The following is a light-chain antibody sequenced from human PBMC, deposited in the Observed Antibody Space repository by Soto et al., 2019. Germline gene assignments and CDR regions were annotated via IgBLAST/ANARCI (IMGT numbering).Light chain of an antibody. CDR2: HTS. V-gene: IGKV3-11*01. CDR3: QQYESSPRT. Sequence: EIVLTQSPATLSLSPGERATLSCRASQSVDNYLDWYQQKPGQAPRLLVYHTSNRATGIPDRFSASGSGTDFTLTISRLEPEDFAVYYCQQYESSPRTFGQGTKVDIK. J-gene: IGKJ1*01. CDR1: QSVDNY.